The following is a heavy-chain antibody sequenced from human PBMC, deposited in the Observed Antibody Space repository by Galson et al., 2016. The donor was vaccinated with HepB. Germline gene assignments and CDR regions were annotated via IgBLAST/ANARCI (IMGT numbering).Heavy chain of an antibody. V-gene: IGHV3-33*01. CDR2: IWHDGSKK. Sequence: SLRLSCAASGFTFKTYAMHWVRQAPGKGLDWVAVIWHDGSKKYFADSTKGRFTVSRDNAKNSLYLQMSSLRVEDTAVYYCAREPPYCSSTSCQIDYCGQGTLVTVSS. D-gene: IGHD2-2*01. CDR1: GFTFKTYA. J-gene: IGHJ4*02. CDR3: AREPPYCSSTSCQIDY.